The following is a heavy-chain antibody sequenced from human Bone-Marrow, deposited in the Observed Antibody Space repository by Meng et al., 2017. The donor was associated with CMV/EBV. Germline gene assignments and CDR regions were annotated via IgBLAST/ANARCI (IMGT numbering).Heavy chain of an antibody. CDR3: ARVLPLYYYYGVDV. J-gene: IGHJ6*02. CDR1: GTSISGATW. Sequence: SETLSLTCTVSGTSISGATWWSWVRQPPGKGLEWIGEIYHDGSTNYNPSLKSRVTISVDKSRNQFSLRLSSVTAADTAMYFCARVLPLYYYYGVDVWGQGTTGNVSS. V-gene: IGHV4-4*02. CDR2: IYHDGST.